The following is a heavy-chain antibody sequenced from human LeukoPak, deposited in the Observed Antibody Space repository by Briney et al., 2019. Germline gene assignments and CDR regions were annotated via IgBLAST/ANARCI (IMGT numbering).Heavy chain of an antibody. J-gene: IGHJ3*02. CDR2: ISPSGGSP. CDR3: AREAEAFDI. CDR1: GYTFSSHY. V-gene: IGHV1-46*01. Sequence: ASVKVSCKASGYTFSSHYLHWLRQAPGQGLEWMGIISPSGGSPSYGQTFQGRLSMTTDTSTNTVYMELSSLRSDDTAVYYCAREAEAFDIWGQGTMVTVSS.